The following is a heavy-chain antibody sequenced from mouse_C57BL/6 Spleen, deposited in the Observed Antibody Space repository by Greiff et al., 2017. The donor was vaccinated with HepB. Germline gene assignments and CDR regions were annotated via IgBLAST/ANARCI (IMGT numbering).Heavy chain of an antibody. J-gene: IGHJ3*01. Sequence: VQLQQSDAELVKPGASVKISCKVSGYTFTDHTIHWMKQRPEQGLEWIGYIYPRDGSTKYNEKFKSKATLTADKSSITAYMQLNSLTSEDSAVYVCARSRRYYGSSPWFAYWGQGTLVTVSA. CDR3: ARSRRYYGSSPWFAY. CDR1: GYTFTDHT. V-gene: IGHV1-78*01. D-gene: IGHD1-1*01. CDR2: IYPRDGST.